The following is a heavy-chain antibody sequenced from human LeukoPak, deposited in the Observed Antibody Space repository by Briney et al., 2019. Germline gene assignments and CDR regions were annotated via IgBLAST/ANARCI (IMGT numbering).Heavy chain of an antibody. Sequence: ASVKVSCKASGFTFTSSAVQWVRQARGQRLEWIGWIVVGSGNTNYARKFQERVTITRDMSTSTAYMELSSLRSEDTAVYYCAADPTARVYYYYGMDVWGKGTTVTVSS. D-gene: IGHD4-17*01. V-gene: IGHV1-58*01. CDR3: AADPTARVYYYYGMDV. CDR1: GFTFTSSA. J-gene: IGHJ6*04. CDR2: IVVGSGNT.